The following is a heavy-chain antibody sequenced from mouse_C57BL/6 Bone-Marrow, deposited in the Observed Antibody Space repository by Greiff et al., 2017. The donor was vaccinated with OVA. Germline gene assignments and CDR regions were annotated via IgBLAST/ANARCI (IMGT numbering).Heavy chain of an antibody. Sequence: VQLQQSGPVLVKPGASVKMSCKASGYTFTDYYMNWVKQSHGKSLEWIGVINPYNGGTSYNQKFKGKATLTVDKSSSTAYMELNSLTSEDSAVYYGARDSITTVVATDYWGQGTTLTVSS. D-gene: IGHD1-1*01. CDR1: GYTFTDYY. CDR2: INPYNGGT. V-gene: IGHV1-19*01. J-gene: IGHJ2*01. CDR3: ARDSITTVVATDY.